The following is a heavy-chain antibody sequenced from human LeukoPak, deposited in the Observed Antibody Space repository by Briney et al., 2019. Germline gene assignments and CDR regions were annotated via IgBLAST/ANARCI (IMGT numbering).Heavy chain of an antibody. Sequence: GGSLRLSCAASGFTFSSYAMSWVRQAPGKGLEWVSSISSSSSYIYYADSVKGRFTISRDNAKNSLYLQMNSLRAEDTAVYYCAREGRSYDYVWGSYRSSFDYWGQGTLVTVSS. CDR1: GFTFSSYA. J-gene: IGHJ4*02. V-gene: IGHV3-21*01. CDR2: ISSSSSYI. D-gene: IGHD3-16*02. CDR3: AREGRSYDYVWGSYRSSFDY.